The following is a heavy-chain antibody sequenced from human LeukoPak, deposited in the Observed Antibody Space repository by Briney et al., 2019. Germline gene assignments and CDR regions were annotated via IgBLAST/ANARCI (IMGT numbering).Heavy chain of an antibody. CDR1: GYSISSGYY. J-gene: IGHJ6*04. V-gene: IGHV4-38-2*02. Sequence: PSETLSLTCTVSGYSISSGYYWGWIRQPPGKGLEWIGSIYHSGSTYYNPSLKSRVTISVDTSKNQFSLKLSSVTAADTAVYYCAREGRYSYGYDVWGKGTTVTISS. D-gene: IGHD5-18*01. CDR2: IYHSGST. CDR3: AREGRYSYGYDV.